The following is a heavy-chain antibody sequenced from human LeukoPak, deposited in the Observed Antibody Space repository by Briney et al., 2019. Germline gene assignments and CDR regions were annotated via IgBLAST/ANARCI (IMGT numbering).Heavy chain of an antibody. V-gene: IGHV4-59*01. CDR1: GGSISSYY. J-gene: IGHJ4*02. CDR2: IYYSGST. D-gene: IGHD3-3*01. CDR3: ARGRTIFGNDY. Sequence: SETLSLTCTVSGGSISSYYWSWIRQPPGKGLEWIGYIYYSGSTSYNPSLKSRVTISVDTSKNQFSLKLSSVTAADTAVYYCARGRTIFGNDYWGQGTLVTVSS.